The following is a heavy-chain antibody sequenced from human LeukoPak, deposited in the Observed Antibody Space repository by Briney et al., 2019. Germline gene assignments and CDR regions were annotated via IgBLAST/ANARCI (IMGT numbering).Heavy chain of an antibody. Sequence: GRSLRLSCAASGFTFSSYGMHWVRQGPGKGLEWVVLISDDGNTEFYADSVKGRFTISRDNSKNTLYLQMNSLRPEDTAVYYCAKEGSSGWYGNYWGQGTLVTVSS. CDR1: GFTFSSYG. CDR2: ISDDGNTE. J-gene: IGHJ4*02. V-gene: IGHV3-30*18. CDR3: AKEGSSGWYGNY. D-gene: IGHD6-19*01.